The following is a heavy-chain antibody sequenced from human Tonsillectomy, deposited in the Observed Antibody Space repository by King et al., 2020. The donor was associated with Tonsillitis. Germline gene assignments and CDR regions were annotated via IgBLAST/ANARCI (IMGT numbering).Heavy chain of an antibody. J-gene: IGHJ5*02. Sequence: QLQESGPGLVKPSQTLSLTCTVSGGSISGGAYYWSWIRQHPGKGLEWIGYIYYSENNYYNPSLKSRLTISVDTSKNQFSLKLSSVTAADTAVYYCARYEGGVFDLWGQGTLVTVSS. V-gene: IGHV4-31*03. CDR1: GGSISGGAYY. CDR2: IYYSENN. D-gene: IGHD2-15*01. CDR3: ARYEGGVFDL.